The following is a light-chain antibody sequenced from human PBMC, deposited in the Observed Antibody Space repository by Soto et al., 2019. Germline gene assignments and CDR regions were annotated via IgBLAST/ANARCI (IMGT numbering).Light chain of an antibody. CDR1: QYINTR. J-gene: IGKJ1*01. CDR2: QTS. V-gene: IGKV3-11*01. CDR3: HQRQSWPRT. Sequence: IVFTQSPATLSSSRGDRVTLACRASQYINTRLAWYQHRPGQAPRLLIYQTSIRAAGIPARFSASGSGTDFTLTISDVQPEDFALYYCHQRQSWPRTFGQGTKVDI.